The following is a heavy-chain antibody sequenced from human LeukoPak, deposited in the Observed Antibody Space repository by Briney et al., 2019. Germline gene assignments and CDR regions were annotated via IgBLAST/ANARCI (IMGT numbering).Heavy chain of an antibody. D-gene: IGHD3-10*01. V-gene: IGHV1-24*01. CDR2: FDPEDGET. Sequence: HWASVKVSCKASGYTFTSYYMHWVRQAPGQGLEWMGGFDPEDGETIYAQKFQGRVIMTEDTSTDTAYMELSSLRSEDTAVYYCATGPSMVRGVSFEHDYWGQGTLVTVSS. CDR3: ATGPSMVRGVSFEHDY. CDR1: GYTFTSYY. J-gene: IGHJ4*02.